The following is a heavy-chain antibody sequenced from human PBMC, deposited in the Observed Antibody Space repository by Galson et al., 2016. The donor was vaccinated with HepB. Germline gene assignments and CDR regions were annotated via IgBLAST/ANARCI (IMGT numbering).Heavy chain of an antibody. CDR1: GDSISTYY. J-gene: IGHJ3*02. D-gene: IGHD3-22*01. CDR3: ASVLVDYDSGGSSVYAFDI. V-gene: IGHV4-59*08. Sequence: SETLSLTCTVSGDSISTYYWSWIRQPPGKGLERIGYIFHTGSSDYIPSLNRRVSMSVDTSKNQDPVNLTSVTGAATAVYYCASVLVDYDSGGSSVYAFDIWGQGTMVTVSS. CDR2: IFHTGSS.